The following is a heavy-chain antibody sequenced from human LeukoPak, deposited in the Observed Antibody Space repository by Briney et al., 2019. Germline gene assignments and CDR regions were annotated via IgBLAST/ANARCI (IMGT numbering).Heavy chain of an antibody. CDR2: INHSGST. CDR1: GGSFSGYY. D-gene: IGHD1-26*01. J-gene: IGHJ4*02. CDR3: ARDSRVVGATLGY. V-gene: IGHV4-34*01. Sequence: SETLSLTCAVYGGSFSGYYWSWIRQPPGKGLEWIGEINHSGSTNYNPSLKSRVTISVDTSKNQFSLKLSSVTAADTAVYYCARDSRVVGATLGYWGQGTLVTVSS.